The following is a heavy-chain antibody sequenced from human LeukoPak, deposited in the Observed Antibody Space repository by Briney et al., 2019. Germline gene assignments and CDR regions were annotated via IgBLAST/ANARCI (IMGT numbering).Heavy chain of an antibody. D-gene: IGHD2-2*01. CDR1: GFTFSSYW. CDR2: INSDGSST. V-gene: IGHV3-74*01. Sequence: GGSLRLSCAASGFTFSSYWMHWVRQAPGKGLVWVSRINSDGSSTSYADSVKGRFTISRDNAKNSLYLQMNSLRVDDTAVYYCASEYATGLEPGWDYWGQGIPVTVSS. J-gene: IGHJ4*02. CDR3: ASEYATGLEPGWDY.